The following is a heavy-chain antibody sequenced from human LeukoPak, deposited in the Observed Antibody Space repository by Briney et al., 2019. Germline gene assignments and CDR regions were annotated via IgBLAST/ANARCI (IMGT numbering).Heavy chain of an antibody. Sequence: GGSLRLSCTASGFPVSSNYMTWVRQAPGKGLEWVSVICTGGNTDHADSVQGRFTLSRDNSKNTLYLHMNSLRVEDTAVYYCARGRPPYYFDYWGQGTLVTVSS. J-gene: IGHJ4*02. CDR3: ARGRPPYYFDY. V-gene: IGHV3-53*01. CDR2: ICTGGNT. CDR1: GFPVSSNY.